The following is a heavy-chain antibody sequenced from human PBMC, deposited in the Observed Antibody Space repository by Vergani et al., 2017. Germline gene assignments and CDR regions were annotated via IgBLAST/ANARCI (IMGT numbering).Heavy chain of an antibody. D-gene: IGHD6-19*01. CDR1: GFTFSSYA. Sequence: EVQLLESGGGLVQPGGSLRLSCAASGFTFSSYATSWVRQAPGKGLEWVSAISGSGGSTYYADSVKGRFTISRDNSKNTLYLQMNSLRAEDTAVYYCARGGIAVAGNYWYFDLWGRGTLVTVSS. CDR3: ARGGIAVAGNYWYFDL. V-gene: IGHV3-23*01. CDR2: ISGSGGST. J-gene: IGHJ2*01.